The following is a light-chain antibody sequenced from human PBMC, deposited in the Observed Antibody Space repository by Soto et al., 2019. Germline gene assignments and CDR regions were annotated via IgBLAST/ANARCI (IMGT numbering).Light chain of an antibody. CDR2: GAF. Sequence: EIVLTQSPGTLSLSPGERANLSCRASQSVSSSYLAWYQQKPGQAPRLLIYGAFSRATGIPDRFSGSGSGTDFTLTISRMEPEDFARYYVQQYGSSPPWTFGQGTKVEIK. CDR3: QQYGSSPPWT. CDR1: QSVSSSY. J-gene: IGKJ1*01. V-gene: IGKV3-20*01.